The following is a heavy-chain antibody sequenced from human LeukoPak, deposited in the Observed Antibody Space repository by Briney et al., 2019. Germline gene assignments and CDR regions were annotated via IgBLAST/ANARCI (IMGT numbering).Heavy chain of an antibody. Sequence: SVKVSCKASGFTFTSSAVQWVRQARGQRLEWIGWIVVGSGNTNYAQKFQERVTITRDMSTSTAYMELSSLRSEDTAVYYCAADPRGGSSSSWYSAFDIWGQGTMVTVSS. V-gene: IGHV1-58*01. D-gene: IGHD6-13*01. CDR2: IVVGSGNT. CDR3: AADPRGGSSSSWYSAFDI. J-gene: IGHJ3*02. CDR1: GFTFTSSA.